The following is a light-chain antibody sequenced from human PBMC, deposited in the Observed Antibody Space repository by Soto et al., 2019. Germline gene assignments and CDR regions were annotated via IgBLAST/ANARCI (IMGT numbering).Light chain of an antibody. Sequence: EIRMTQSPATLSVSPGERATLSCRASQSVSSNLAWYQQKPGQAPRLLIYGASTRATGIPARFSGSGSGTEFTLTISSLQSEDFAVYYCQHYNNWPPWTFGQGTKVEI. V-gene: IGKV3-15*01. CDR2: GAS. J-gene: IGKJ1*01. CDR3: QHYNNWPPWT. CDR1: QSVSSN.